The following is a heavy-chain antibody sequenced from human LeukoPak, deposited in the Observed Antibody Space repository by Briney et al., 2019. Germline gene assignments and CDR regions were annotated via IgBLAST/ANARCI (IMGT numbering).Heavy chain of an antibody. CDR2: ISSSSSYI. V-gene: IGHV3-21*01. CDR3: ARLTSGGSWYADYYYYMDV. Sequence: GGSLRLSCAASGFTFSSYSMNWVRQAPGKGLEWASSISSSSSYIYYADSVKGRFTISRDNAKNSLYLQMNSLRAEDTAVYYCARLTSGGSWYADYYYYMDVWGKGTTVTVSS. J-gene: IGHJ6*03. D-gene: IGHD2-15*01. CDR1: GFTFSSYS.